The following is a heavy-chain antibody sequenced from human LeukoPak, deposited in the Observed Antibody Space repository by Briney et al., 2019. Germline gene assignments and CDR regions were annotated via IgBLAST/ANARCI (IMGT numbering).Heavy chain of an antibody. CDR1: GFTFSNYA. D-gene: IGHD5/OR15-5a*01. Sequence: GGSLRLSCAASGFTFSNYALHWVRQAPGKGLEWVAVISYDDTNKYYVDSVKGRFTISRDNSKNTLYLQMNSLRAEDTAVYYCARDSVNQFDYWGQGTLVTVSS. J-gene: IGHJ4*02. V-gene: IGHV3-30*04. CDR3: ARDSVNQFDY. CDR2: ISYDDTNK.